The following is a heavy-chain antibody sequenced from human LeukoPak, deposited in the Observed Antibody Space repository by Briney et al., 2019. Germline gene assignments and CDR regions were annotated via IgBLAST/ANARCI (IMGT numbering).Heavy chain of an antibody. J-gene: IGHJ4*02. CDR1: GFTFSNYG. CDR3: AKGRGGSGYYHYFDY. V-gene: IGHV3-30*02. D-gene: IGHD3-22*01. CDR2: IRYDGNNK. Sequence: PGGSLRLSCGASGFTFSNYGMLWVRQAPGKGLDWVAFIRYDGNNKLYADSVKGRFTISRDNSKNTLYLQMNSLRAKDTAVYYCAKGRGGSGYYHYFDYWGQGTLVTVSS.